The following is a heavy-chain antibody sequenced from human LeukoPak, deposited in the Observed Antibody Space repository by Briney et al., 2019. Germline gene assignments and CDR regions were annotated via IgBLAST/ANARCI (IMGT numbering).Heavy chain of an antibody. CDR1: GYTFTNYG. Sequence: ASVKVSCKAFGYTFTNYGMSWVRQAPGQGLEWMGWISGYNGNTNYAQKFQGRVTMTTDTSTSTAYMELRSLRSDDTAVYYCARNAGYCSSTSCYRVFDYWGQGTLVTVSS. CDR2: ISGYNGNT. D-gene: IGHD2-2*01. J-gene: IGHJ4*02. V-gene: IGHV1-18*01. CDR3: ARNAGYCSSTSCYRVFDY.